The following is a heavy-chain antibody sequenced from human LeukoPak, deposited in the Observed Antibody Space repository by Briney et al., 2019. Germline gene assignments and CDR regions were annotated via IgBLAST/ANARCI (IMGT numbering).Heavy chain of an antibody. V-gene: IGHV4-34*01. CDR2: INHSGST. CDR1: GGSFSGYY. Sequence: SETLSLTCAVYGGSFSGYYWSWIRQPPGKGLEWIGEINHSGSTNYNPSLKSRVTISVDTSKNQFSLKLSSVTAADTAVYYCARVYDSSGYYLDYWGQGTLVTVSS. J-gene: IGHJ4*02. CDR3: ARVYDSSGYYLDY. D-gene: IGHD3-22*01.